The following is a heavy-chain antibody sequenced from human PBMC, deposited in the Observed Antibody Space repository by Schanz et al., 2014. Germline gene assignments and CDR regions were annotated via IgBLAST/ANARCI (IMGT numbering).Heavy chain of an antibody. Sequence: QVQLIQSGAEVKKPGASVKVSCTASGYTFTSYDINWVRQAPGQGLEWLGWMNPNSGNPGFAQKFRGRVTMTRNTSMSTAYIELHILTSEDTAVYYCARGRGFYDYWGQGTLXTVSS. CDR3: ARGRGFYDY. CDR1: GYTFTSYD. D-gene: IGHD3-10*01. V-gene: IGHV1-8*01. CDR2: MNPNSGNP. J-gene: IGHJ4*02.